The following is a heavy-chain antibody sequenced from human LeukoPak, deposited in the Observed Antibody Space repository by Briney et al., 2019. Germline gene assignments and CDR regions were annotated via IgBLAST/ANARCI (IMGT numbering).Heavy chain of an antibody. D-gene: IGHD6-13*01. CDR2: ISWNSGSI. CDR1: GFTFDDYA. CDR3: AKVVRQLVLYDAFDI. V-gene: IGHV3-9*01. J-gene: IGHJ3*02. Sequence: GGSLRLSCAASGFTFDDYAMHWARQAPGKGLEWVSGISWNSGSIGYADSVKGRFTISRDNAKNSLYLQMNSLRAEDTALYYCAKVVRQLVLYDAFDIWGQGTMVTVSS.